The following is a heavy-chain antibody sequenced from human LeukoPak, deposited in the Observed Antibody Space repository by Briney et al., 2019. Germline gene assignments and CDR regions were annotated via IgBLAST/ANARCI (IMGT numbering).Heavy chain of an antibody. Sequence: ASVKVSCKASGYTFTSYGISWVRQAPGQGLEWMGWISAYNGNTNYAQNLQDRVTMTTDTSTSTAYMELRSLRSDDTAVYYCARVPNYYDSSGSHTCYFDYWGQGTLVTVSS. D-gene: IGHD3-22*01. CDR3: ARVPNYYDSSGSHTCYFDY. V-gene: IGHV1-18*04. CDR2: ISAYNGNT. CDR1: GYTFTSYG. J-gene: IGHJ4*02.